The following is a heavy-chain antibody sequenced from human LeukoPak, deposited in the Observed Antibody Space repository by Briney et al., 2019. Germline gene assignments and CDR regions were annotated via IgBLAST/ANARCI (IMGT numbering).Heavy chain of an antibody. J-gene: IGHJ4*02. CDR3: ARESNWVFDY. CDR1: GGSMSNVY. Sequence: PSETLSLTCTVSGGSMSNVYWSWIRQPPGQGLEWLASIYYSGTPTYNPSLNRRGTISIDTSKNQFSLKLTSVTAADTATYFCARESNWVFDYWGQGARVTV. D-gene: IGHD7-27*01. CDR2: IYYSGTP. V-gene: IGHV4-59*01.